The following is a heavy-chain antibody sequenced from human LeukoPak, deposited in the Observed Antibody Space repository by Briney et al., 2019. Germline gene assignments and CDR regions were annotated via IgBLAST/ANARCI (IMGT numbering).Heavy chain of an antibody. D-gene: IGHD3-3*01. J-gene: IGHJ4*02. CDR1: GFTLSNSA. CDR2: ISGGGSST. V-gene: IGHV3-23*01. CDR3: AKSASTEGYDFWSGYFNYFDY. Sequence: GGSLRLSCAASGFTLSNSAMTWFRQAPGEGLEWVSVISGGGSSTYYADSVKGRFTISRDNSKNTLYLQMNSLRAEDTAVYYCAKSASTEGYDFWSGYFNYFDYWGQGTLVTVSS.